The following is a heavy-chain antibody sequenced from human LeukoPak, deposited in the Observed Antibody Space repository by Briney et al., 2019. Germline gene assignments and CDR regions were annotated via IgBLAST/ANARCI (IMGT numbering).Heavy chain of an antibody. V-gene: IGHV4-4*07. Sequence: SETLSLTCTGSGGSISSYYWSWIRQPAGKGLEWIGRIYTSGSTNYNPSLKSRVTTSVDTSKNQFSLKLSSVTAADTAVYYCAQEVRGVNWFDPWGQGTLVTVSS. CDR1: GGSISSYY. CDR2: IYTSGST. D-gene: IGHD3-10*01. J-gene: IGHJ5*02. CDR3: AQEVRGVNWFDP.